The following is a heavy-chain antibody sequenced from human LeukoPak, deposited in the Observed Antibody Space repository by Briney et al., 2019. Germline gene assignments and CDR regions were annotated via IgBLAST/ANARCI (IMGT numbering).Heavy chain of an antibody. V-gene: IGHV3-48*01. CDR3: ARAIGYCSDGSCYHFFDY. D-gene: IGHD2-15*01. CDR1: GFTFSTYS. Sequence: PGGSLRLSCTASGFTFSTYSMTWVRQAPGKGLEWVSYISSSSSTIDYVDSVKGRFTISRDNAKNSLSLQMNSLRAEDTAVYYCARAIGYCSDGSCYHFFDYWGQGNLVTVSS. J-gene: IGHJ4*02. CDR2: ISSSSSTI.